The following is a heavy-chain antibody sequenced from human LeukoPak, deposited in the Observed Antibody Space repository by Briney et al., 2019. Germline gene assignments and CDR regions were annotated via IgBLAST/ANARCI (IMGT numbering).Heavy chain of an antibody. Sequence: GGSLRFSCAASGFTFSNYAMNWVRQGPGKGLEWVSGFSGSGGRTYYADSVKGRFTISRDNSKNTLYLQMNSLRAEDTAVYYCARGPPACSTNCYGYLDHWGQGTLVTVSS. CDR3: ARGPPACSTNCYGYLDH. CDR1: GFTFSNYA. D-gene: IGHD2-2*01. V-gene: IGHV3-23*01. CDR2: FSGSGGRT. J-gene: IGHJ4*02.